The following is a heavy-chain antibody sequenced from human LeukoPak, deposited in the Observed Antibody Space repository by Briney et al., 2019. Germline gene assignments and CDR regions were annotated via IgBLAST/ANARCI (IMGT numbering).Heavy chain of an antibody. CDR1: GYTFTSYY. D-gene: IGHD1-26*01. CDR3: ARSPGGMGARGYYYGMDV. V-gene: IGHV1-46*01. J-gene: IGHJ6*02. Sequence: ASVKASCKASGYTFTSYYMHWVRQAPGQGLEWMGIINPSGGSTSYAQKFQGRVTMTRDTSTSTVYMELSSLRSEDTAVYYCARSPGGMGARGYYYGMDVWGQGTTVTVSS. CDR2: INPSGGST.